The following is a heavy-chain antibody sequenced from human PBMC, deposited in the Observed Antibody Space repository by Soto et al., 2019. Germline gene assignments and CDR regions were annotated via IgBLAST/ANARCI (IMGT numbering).Heavy chain of an antibody. CDR2: IYYSGST. CDR1: GGSISSGDYY. D-gene: IGHD5-12*01. Sequence: TVSGGSISSGDYYWSWIRQPPGKGLEWIGYIYYSGSTYYNPSLKSRVTISVDTSKNQFSLKLSSVTAADTAVYYCARDQKLNSGYGSVRYYYYGMDVWGQGTTVTVSS. J-gene: IGHJ6*02. V-gene: IGHV4-30-4*01. CDR3: ARDQKLNSGYGSVRYYYYGMDV.